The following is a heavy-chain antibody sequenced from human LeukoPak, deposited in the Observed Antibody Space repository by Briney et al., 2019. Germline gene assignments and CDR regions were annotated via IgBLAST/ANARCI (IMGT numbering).Heavy chain of an antibody. CDR1: GFTFSDYY. D-gene: IGHD3-3*01. CDR3: ARDPRITIFGVVTKNFDY. J-gene: IGHJ4*02. Sequence: GGSLRLSCAASGFTFSDYYMSWIRQAPGKGLEWVSYISSSGSTIYYADSVKGRFTISRDDAKNSLYLQMNSLRAEDTAVYYCARDPRITIFGVVTKNFDYWGQGTLVTVSS. CDR2: ISSSGSTI. V-gene: IGHV3-11*04.